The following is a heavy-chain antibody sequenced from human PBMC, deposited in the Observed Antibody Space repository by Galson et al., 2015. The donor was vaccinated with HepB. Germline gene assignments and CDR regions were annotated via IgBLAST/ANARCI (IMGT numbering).Heavy chain of an antibody. V-gene: IGHV3-66*01. Sequence: SLRLSCAASGFTVSSNYMSWVRQAPGKGLEWVSVIYSGGSTYYADSVKGRFTISRDNSKNTLYLQMNSLRAEDTAVYYCARAVVVVPWYFDYWGQGTLVTVSS. CDR1: GFTVSSNY. J-gene: IGHJ4*02. D-gene: IGHD2-15*01. CDR3: ARAVVVVPWYFDY. CDR2: IYSGGST.